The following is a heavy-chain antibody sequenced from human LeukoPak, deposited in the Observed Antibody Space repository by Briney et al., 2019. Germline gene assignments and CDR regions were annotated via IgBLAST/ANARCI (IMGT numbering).Heavy chain of an antibody. D-gene: IGHD3-22*01. CDR2: ISSGDST. V-gene: IGHV3-23*01. CDR1: GFTFSSYA. Sequence: PGASLRLSCAASGFTFSSYAMNWVCQAPGKGLKWVSTISSGDSTYYADSVKGRFTISRDNSKKTLYLQMNSLRAEDTAVYYCATHPSRYYYDSSGYAKYWGQGTWSPSPQ. J-gene: IGHJ4*02. CDR3: ATHPSRYYYDSSGYAKY.